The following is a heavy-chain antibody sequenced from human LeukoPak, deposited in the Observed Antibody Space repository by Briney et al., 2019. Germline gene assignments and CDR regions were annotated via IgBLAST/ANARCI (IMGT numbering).Heavy chain of an antibody. J-gene: IGHJ3*02. V-gene: IGHV3-21*01. CDR3: GRVGGRSKAAKGDAFDI. CDR1: GFTFGSYS. D-gene: IGHD6-6*01. Sequence: KTGGSLRLSCAASGFTFGSYSMNWVRQAPGKGLEWVSSISSGSTYMYYADSVKGRFTISRDNAQNSMYLQMNSLRAEDTAVYYCGRVGGRSKAAKGDAFDIWGQGTMVTVSS. CDR2: ISSGSTYM.